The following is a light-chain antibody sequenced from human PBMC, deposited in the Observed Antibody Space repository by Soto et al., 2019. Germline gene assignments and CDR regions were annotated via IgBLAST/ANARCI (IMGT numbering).Light chain of an antibody. CDR3: QQSYNTPRT. V-gene: IGKV1-39*01. J-gene: IGKJ2*02. Sequence: DILMTQSPSSLSASVGDRVTITCRTSQTIDNFFNWYQHHPGKAPRLLISNASSLQSGFTSRFSGSGSGTEFTLTINGLQPEDSATYYCQQSYNTPRTFGPGTRLEIK. CDR1: QTIDNF. CDR2: NAS.